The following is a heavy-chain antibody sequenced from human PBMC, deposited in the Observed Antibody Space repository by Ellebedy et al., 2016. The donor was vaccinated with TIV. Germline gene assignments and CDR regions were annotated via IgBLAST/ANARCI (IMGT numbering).Heavy chain of an antibody. CDR1: GFTFSIYG. Sequence: GESLKISCAASGFTFSIYGMHWVRQAPGKGLEWVGIIWHDGSHSYYADSVKGRFTISRDNSKNTVDLQMNSLRADDTAVYYGSSELVGTTDFDYWGQGTLVTVSS. D-gene: IGHD1-26*01. CDR3: SSELVGTTDFDY. V-gene: IGHV3-33*01. CDR2: IWHDGSHS. J-gene: IGHJ4*02.